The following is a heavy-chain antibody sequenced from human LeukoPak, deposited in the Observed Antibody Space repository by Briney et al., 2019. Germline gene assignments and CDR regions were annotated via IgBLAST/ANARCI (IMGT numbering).Heavy chain of an antibody. CDR2: IYSDGTI. J-gene: IGHJ4*02. CDR3: ARRGSSGYWDDN. D-gene: IGHD3-22*01. V-gene: IGHV3-66*01. CDR1: GLNVGNNY. Sequence: GGSLRLSCVASGLNVGNNYMTWVRQAPGKGLEWVSIIYSDGTIYYADSVKGRFSISRDRSKSMWYLQMNDLRAEDSALYYCARRGSSGYWDDNWGQGTLVTVSS.